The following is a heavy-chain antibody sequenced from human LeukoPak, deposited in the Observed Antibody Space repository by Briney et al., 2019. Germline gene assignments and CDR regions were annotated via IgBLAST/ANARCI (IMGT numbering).Heavy chain of an antibody. Sequence: GRSLTLACALYGLTFSSYSMQCVRQAPGKGLEWVADISYDGSNKYYADTGKGRFTISRDNSKKALYLRRNSLRAEGTAVYFCAKDGMFGGVILVYWGEGTLVTVSS. CDR1: GLTFSSYS. V-gene: IGHV3-30-3*01. J-gene: IGHJ4*02. CDR3: AKDGMFGGVILVY. D-gene: IGHD3-16*01. CDR2: ISYDGSNK.